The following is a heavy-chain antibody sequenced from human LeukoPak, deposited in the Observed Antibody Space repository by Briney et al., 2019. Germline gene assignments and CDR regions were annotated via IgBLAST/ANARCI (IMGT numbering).Heavy chain of an antibody. D-gene: IGHD4-11*01. CDR3: ATQAVILQYYFDY. CDR2: IYYSGST. J-gene: IGHJ4*02. Sequence: PSETLSLTCTVSGYSISSGYYWGWIRQPPGKGLEWIGSIYYSGSTYYNPSLKSRVTISVDTSKNQFSLKLSSVTAADTAVYYCATQAVILQYYFDYWGQGTLVTVSS. V-gene: IGHV4-38-2*02. CDR1: GYSISSGYY.